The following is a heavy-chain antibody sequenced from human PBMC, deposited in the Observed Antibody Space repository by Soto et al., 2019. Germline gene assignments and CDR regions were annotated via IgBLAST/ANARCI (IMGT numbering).Heavy chain of an antibody. V-gene: IGHV3-30-3*01. CDR2: ISYDGSNK. D-gene: IGHD4-17*01. J-gene: IGHJ3*02. Sequence: QVQLVESGGGVVQPGRSLRLSCAASGFTFSSYAMHWVRQAPGQGLEWVAVISYDGSNKYYADSVKGRFTISSDNSKNTLYLQRNSLRAEDTAVYYCARGYDYGGKQDAFDIWGQGTMVTVAS. CDR3: ARGYDYGGKQDAFDI. CDR1: GFTFSSYA.